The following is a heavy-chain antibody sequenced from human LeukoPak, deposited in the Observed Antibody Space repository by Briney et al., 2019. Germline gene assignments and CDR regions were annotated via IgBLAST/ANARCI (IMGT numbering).Heavy chain of an antibody. CDR2: ISSSSSYI. CDR3: ARESSSGWEYYFDY. Sequence: GGSLRLSCSASGFTFGNYAMHWVRQAPEKGLEWVSSISSSSSYIYYADSVKGRFTISRDNAKNSLYLQMNSLRAEDTAVYYCARESSSGWEYYFDYWGQGTLVTVSS. V-gene: IGHV3-21*01. CDR1: GFTFGNYA. D-gene: IGHD6-19*01. J-gene: IGHJ4*02.